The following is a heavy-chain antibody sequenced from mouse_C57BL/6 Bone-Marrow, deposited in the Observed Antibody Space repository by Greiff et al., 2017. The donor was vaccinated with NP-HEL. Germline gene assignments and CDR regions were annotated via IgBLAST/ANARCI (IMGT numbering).Heavy chain of an antibody. CDR1: GFTFSDYY. CDR3: ARQGYYYGEGAAMDY. J-gene: IGHJ4*01. Sequence: EVQRVESGGGLVQPGGSLKLSCAASGFTFSDYYMYWVRQTPEKRLEWVAYISNGGGSTYYPDTVKGRFTISRDNAKNTLYLQMSRLKSEDTAMYYCARQGYYYGEGAAMDYWGQGTSVTVSS. V-gene: IGHV5-12*01. D-gene: IGHD1-1*01. CDR2: ISNGGGST.